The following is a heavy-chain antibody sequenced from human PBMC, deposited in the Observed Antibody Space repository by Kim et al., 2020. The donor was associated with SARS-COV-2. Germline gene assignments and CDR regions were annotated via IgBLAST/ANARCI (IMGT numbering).Heavy chain of an antibody. D-gene: IGHD2-2*01. CDR1: GYTFTSYG. Sequence: ASVKVSCKASGYTFTSYGISWVRQAPGQGLEWMGWISAYNGNTNYAQKLQGRVTMTTDTSTSTAYMELRSLRSDDTAVYYCAREDCSSTSCWLNWFDPWGQGTLVTVSS. CDR2: ISAYNGNT. J-gene: IGHJ5*02. CDR3: AREDCSSTSCWLNWFDP. V-gene: IGHV1-18*04.